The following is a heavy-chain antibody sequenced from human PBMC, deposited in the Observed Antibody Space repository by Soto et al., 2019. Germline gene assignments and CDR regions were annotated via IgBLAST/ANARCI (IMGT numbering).Heavy chain of an antibody. D-gene: IGHD2-15*01. V-gene: IGHV3-21*01. CDR1: GFTFSSYS. CDR3: ARDQRYCSGGSCYTGYYGMDV. Sequence: GGSLRLSCAASGFTFSSYSMNWVRQAPGKGLEWVSSISSSSYIYYADSVKGRFTISRDNAKNSLYLQMNSLRAEDTAVYYCARDQRYCSGGSCYTGYYGMDVWGQGTTVTVSS. J-gene: IGHJ6*02. CDR2: ISSSSYI.